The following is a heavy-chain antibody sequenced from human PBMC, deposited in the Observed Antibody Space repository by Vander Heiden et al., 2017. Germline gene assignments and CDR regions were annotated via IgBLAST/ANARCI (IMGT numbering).Heavy chain of an antibody. V-gene: IGHV3-15*07. J-gene: IGHJ6*02. D-gene: IGHD6-13*01. CDR2: IKSKTDGGTT. CDR3: TTSTAAPYYYYYGMDV. CDR1: GFTFSNAG. Sequence: EVQLVESGGGLVKPGWSLRLCCAASGFTFSNAGMNWVRQAPGKGLEWVGRIKSKTDGGTTDYAAPVKGRFTISRDDSKNTLYLQMNSLKTEETAVYYCTTSTAAPYYYYYGMDVWGQGTTVTVSS.